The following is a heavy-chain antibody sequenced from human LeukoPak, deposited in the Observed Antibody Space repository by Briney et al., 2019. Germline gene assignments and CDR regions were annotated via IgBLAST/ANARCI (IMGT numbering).Heavy chain of an antibody. Sequence: GGSLRLSCAASGFTFSSYAMGWVRQAPGKGLEWVSAISGSGGSTYYADSVKGRFTISRDNSKNTLYLQMNSLRAEDTAVYFCARGSYSSSWYGSEYFHHWGQGTLVTVS. J-gene: IGHJ1*01. CDR3: ARGSYSSSWYGSEYFHH. CDR1: GFTFSSYA. V-gene: IGHV3-23*01. CDR2: ISGSGGST. D-gene: IGHD6-13*01.